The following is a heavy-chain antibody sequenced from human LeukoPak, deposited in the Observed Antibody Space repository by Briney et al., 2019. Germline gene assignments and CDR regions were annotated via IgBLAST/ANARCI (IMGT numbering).Heavy chain of an antibody. Sequence: GGSLRLSCAASGFTFSSYAMTWVRQAPGKGLECVSFISDSGSSTYYADSVKGRFTISRDNAKNSLYLQMNSLRAEDTAVYYCARDNYYDSSGYSAIFDYWGQGTLVTVSS. J-gene: IGHJ4*02. CDR3: ARDNYYDSSGYSAIFDY. CDR1: GFTFSSYA. V-gene: IGHV3-23*01. D-gene: IGHD3-22*01. CDR2: ISDSGSST.